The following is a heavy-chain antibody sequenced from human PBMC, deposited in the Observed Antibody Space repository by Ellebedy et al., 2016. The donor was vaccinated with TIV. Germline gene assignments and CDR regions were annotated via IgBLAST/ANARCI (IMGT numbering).Heavy chain of an antibody. CDR1: GFSFGSYW. J-gene: IGHJ4*02. D-gene: IGHD7-27*01. V-gene: IGHV3-74*03. CDR3: GRERWGLGDY. Sequence: GESLKISCAASGFSFGSYWMPWVRQPPGKGLEWVSQIKADGSGITYADSVRGRFTISRDNAKNTLYLQMDSLRVEDTAVYYCGRERWGLGDYWGQGTLVTVSS. CDR2: IKADGSGI.